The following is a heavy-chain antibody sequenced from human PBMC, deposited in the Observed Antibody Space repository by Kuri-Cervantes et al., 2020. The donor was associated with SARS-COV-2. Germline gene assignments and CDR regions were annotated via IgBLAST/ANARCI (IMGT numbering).Heavy chain of an antibody. Sequence: GGSLRLSCAASGFTFSSYAMHWVRQAPGKGLEWVSVIYSGGSTYYADSVKGRFTISRDNSKNTLYLQMNSLRAEDTAVYYCARVFSATHYYYYYMDVWGKGTTVTVSS. J-gene: IGHJ6*03. CDR2: IYSGGST. CDR1: GFTFSSYA. V-gene: IGHV3-66*02. CDR3: ARVFSATHYYYYYMDV.